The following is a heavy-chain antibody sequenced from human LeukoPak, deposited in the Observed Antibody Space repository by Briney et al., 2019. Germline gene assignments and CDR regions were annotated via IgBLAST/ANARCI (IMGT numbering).Heavy chain of an antibody. CDR2: IWYDGSNK. CDR3: ARLKDSSSWYIDY. D-gene: IGHD6-13*01. V-gene: IGHV3-33*01. J-gene: IGHJ4*02. CDR1: GFTFSSYG. Sequence: PGGCLRLSCAASGFTFSSYGMHWVRQAPGKGLEWVAVIWYDGSNKYYADSVKGRFTISRDNSQNTLYLQMNSLRAEDAAVYYCARLKDSSSWYIDYWGQGTLVTVSS.